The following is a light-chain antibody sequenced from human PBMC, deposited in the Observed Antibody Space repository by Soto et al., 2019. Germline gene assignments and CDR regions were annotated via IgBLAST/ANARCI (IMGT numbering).Light chain of an antibody. CDR1: TGSVTSGYY. J-gene: IGLJ2*01. V-gene: IGLV7-43*01. CDR3: LLYYGGQMGV. Sequence: QTVVTQEPSLTVSPGGTVTLTCASSTGSVTSGYYPNWFQQKPGQAPRALIYSTSNQYSWTPGLFSGSLLVGKAALTLAGVQPEDEAEYYCLLYYGGQMGVFGGGIKLTVL. CDR2: STS.